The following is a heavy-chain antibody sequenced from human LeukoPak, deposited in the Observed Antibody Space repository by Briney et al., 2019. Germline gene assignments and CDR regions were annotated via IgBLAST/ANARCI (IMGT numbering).Heavy chain of an antibody. J-gene: IGHJ1*01. CDR3: TRNSGWYGLS. Sequence: GGSLRLSCAASGFTFSSYGMSWVRQAPGKGLEWVSTVRGSGGSTYYADSVKGRFTISRDNSKNTLYLHLNSLRGEDTAVYYCTRNSGWYGLSWGQGTLVTVSS. CDR1: GFTFSSYG. D-gene: IGHD6-19*01. V-gene: IGHV3-23*01. CDR2: VRGSGGST.